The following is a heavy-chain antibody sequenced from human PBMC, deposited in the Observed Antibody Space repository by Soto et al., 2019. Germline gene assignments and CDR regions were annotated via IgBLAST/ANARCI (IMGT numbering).Heavy chain of an antibody. D-gene: IGHD2-2*01. J-gene: IGHJ1*01. CDR3: ARIPAAIRSFQL. CDR1: GFTFSSYE. V-gene: IGHV3-48*03. Sequence: GGSLRLSCAASGFTFSSYEMNWVRQAPGKGLEWVSDISSSGSTIYYADSVKGRFTISRDNAKNSLYLQMNSLRAEDMAVYYCARIPAAIRSFQLWGQGTLVTVSS. CDR2: ISSSGSTI.